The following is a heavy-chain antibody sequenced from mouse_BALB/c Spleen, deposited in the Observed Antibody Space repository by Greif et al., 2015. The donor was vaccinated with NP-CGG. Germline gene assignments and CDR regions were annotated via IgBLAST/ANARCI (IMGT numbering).Heavy chain of an antibody. V-gene: IGHV1-9*01. CDR2: ILPGSGRT. J-gene: IGHJ4*01. Sequence: QVQLQQSGAELMKPGASVKISCKATGYTFSSYWIEWVKQRPGHGLEWIGEILPGSGRTNYNEKFKGKATFTADTSSNTAYMQPSSLTSEDSAVYYCARESNLCRDYWGQGTSVTVSS. CDR3: ARESNLCRDY. D-gene: IGHD2-3*01. CDR1: GYTFSSYW.